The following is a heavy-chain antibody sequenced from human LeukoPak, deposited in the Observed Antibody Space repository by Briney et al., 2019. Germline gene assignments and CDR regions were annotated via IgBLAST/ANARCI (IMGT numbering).Heavy chain of an antibody. CDR2: IYYSGST. D-gene: IGHD1-26*01. CDR3: ARQGGSGSYSPPFDY. V-gene: IGHV4-59*05. J-gene: IGHJ4*02. CDR1: GGSIRSYY. Sequence: SETLSLTCTVSGGSIRSYYWSWIRQPPGKGLEWIGSIYYSGSTYYNPSLKSRVTISVDTSKNQFSLKLSSVTAADTAVYYCARQGGSGSYSPPFDYWGQGTLVTVSS.